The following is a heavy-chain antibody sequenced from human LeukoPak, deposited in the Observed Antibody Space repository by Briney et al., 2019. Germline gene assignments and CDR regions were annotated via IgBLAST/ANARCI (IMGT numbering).Heavy chain of an antibody. CDR1: GFTFSFHA. J-gene: IGHJ4*02. V-gene: IGHV3-30*01. CDR3: ARVLSSSSLDY. D-gene: IGHD6-6*01. CDR2: ISYDGTKK. Sequence: GGSLRLSCAASGFTFSFHAMHWVRQAPGKGLEWVAVISYDGTKKFYADSVKGRFTISRDNSKNTLSLQLNSLRAEDTAVYYCARVLSSSSLDYWGQGTLVTVSS.